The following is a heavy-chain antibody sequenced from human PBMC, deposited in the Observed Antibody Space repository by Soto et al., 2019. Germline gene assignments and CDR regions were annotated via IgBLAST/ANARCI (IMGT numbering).Heavy chain of an antibody. CDR2: ISYDGSNK. Sequence: GGSLRLSCAASGFTFSSYAMHWVRQAPGKGLEWVAVISYDGSNKYYADSVKGRFTISRDNSKNTLYLQMNSLRAEDTAVYYCARDPYSNYGFFYFDYWGQGTLVTVSS. CDR1: GFTFSSYA. J-gene: IGHJ4*02. V-gene: IGHV3-30-3*01. D-gene: IGHD4-4*01. CDR3: ARDPYSNYGFFYFDY.